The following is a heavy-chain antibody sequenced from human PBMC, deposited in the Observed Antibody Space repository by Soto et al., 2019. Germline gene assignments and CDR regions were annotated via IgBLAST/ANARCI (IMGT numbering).Heavy chain of an antibody. J-gene: IGHJ2*01. D-gene: IGHD2-2*01. V-gene: IGHV3-23*01. Sequence: EEQVLESGGGLVQPGGSLRLSCAASAFSFGSYVMTWVRQAPEKGMEWVSGISASGRSTYYADSVKGRFTVSRDNPKNTLYLDMNNLRLEDTAVYICTRPCAYQMPSFWYFDLWGRGTLVSVSP. CDR3: TRPCAYQMPSFWYFDL. CDR2: ISASGRST. CDR1: AFSFGSYV.